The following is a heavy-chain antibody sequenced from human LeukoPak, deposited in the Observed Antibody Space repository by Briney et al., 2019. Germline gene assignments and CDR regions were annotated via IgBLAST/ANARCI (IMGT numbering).Heavy chain of an antibody. V-gene: IGHV3-15*01. CDR2: IKRKIEGGTT. Sequence: GGSLRLSCAASGFTISNARMGWARQAPGGGREWGGHIKRKIEGGTTALAAPGQGRFTITTDDSNHTLYLQMNSLKSEDTAVYYCTTGYGHSDFDYWGQGTLVTVSS. J-gene: IGHJ4*02. CDR3: TTGYGHSDFDY. CDR1: GFTISNAR. D-gene: IGHD3-3*02.